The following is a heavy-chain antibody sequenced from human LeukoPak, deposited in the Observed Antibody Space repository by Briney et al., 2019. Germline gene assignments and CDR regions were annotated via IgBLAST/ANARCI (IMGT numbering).Heavy chain of an antibody. J-gene: IGHJ4*02. V-gene: IGHV4-4*09. Sequence: SETLSLTCTVSGGSISSYYCNWIRRPPGKGLEWIGYIYTSGSTNYNPSLKTRVTISVDTSKNQFSLKLNSVTAADTAVYYCARDFGYYFDYWGQGTLVTVSS. D-gene: IGHD3-10*01. CDR2: IYTSGST. CDR1: GGSISSYY. CDR3: ARDFGYYFDY.